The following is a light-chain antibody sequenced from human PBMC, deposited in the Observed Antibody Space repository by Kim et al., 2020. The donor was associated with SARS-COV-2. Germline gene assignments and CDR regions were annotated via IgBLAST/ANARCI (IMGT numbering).Light chain of an antibody. J-gene: IGKJ5*01. Sequence: ASVGDRVTITCRASQSISTWLAWYQQKPGKAPKLLIYTASSLQSGVPSRFSGSGSGTEFTLTITSLQPDDFATYYCQQYNTYSITFGQGTRLEIK. CDR1: QSISTW. CDR3: QQYNTYSIT. V-gene: IGKV1-5*03. CDR2: TAS.